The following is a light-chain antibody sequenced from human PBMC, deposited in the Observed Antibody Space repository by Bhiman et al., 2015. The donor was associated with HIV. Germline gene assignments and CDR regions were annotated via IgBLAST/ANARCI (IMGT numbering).Light chain of an antibody. J-gene: IGLJ1*01. CDR2: DVS. V-gene: IGLV2-14*03. CDR1: SSDIGSWNF. CDR3: CSFTGDTHLYV. Sequence: QSALTQPAFVSGSLGQSITISCTGTSSDIGSWNFVSWFQQYPGKAPKVMIFDVSNRPSGISNRFSGSKSGNTASLTISELQTEDEADYYCCSFTGDTHLYVFGSGTTVTVL.